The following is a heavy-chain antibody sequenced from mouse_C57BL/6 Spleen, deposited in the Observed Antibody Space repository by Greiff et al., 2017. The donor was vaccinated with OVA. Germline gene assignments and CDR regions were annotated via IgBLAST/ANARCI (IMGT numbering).Heavy chain of an antibody. D-gene: IGHD2-1*01. J-gene: IGHJ1*03. CDR2: INPSTGGT. CDR1: GYSFTGYY. V-gene: IGHV1-42*01. Sequence: EVQGVESGPELVKPGASVKLSCKASGYSFTGYYMNWVKQSPEKSLEWIGEINPSTGGTTYNQKFKAKATLTVDKSSSTAYMQLQSLTSEDVAVYECASEDGKGYLDVWGTGTTVTVSS. CDR3: ASEDGKGYLDV.